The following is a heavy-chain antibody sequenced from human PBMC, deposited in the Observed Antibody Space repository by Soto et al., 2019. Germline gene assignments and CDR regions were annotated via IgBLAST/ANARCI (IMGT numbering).Heavy chain of an antibody. J-gene: IGHJ4*02. CDR3: ASWYFSDSSCFPFYF. CDR2: ISSSSSTI. CDR1: GFNFSNYN. D-gene: IGHD3-22*01. Sequence: EVQLGESGGGLVQPGGSLRLCCAASGFNFSNYNMNWVRQAPGKGLERVAYISSSSSTIYYADSVKGQFTISRDNAKNSLYLQMNSLRDEDTAVYSCASWYFSDSSCFPFYFCGQGTLIPCSS. V-gene: IGHV3-48*02.